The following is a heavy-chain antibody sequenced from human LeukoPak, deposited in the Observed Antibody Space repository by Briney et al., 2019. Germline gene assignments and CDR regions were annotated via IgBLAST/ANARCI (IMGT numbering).Heavy chain of an antibody. J-gene: IGHJ4*02. D-gene: IGHD3-22*01. V-gene: IGHV4-59*01. CDR1: GGSFRGYY. Sequence: SETLSLTCAVYGGSFRGYYWSWIRQPPGKGLEWIGYIYSSGSTNYNPSLKSRVTMSVDTSKNQFSLKVSSVTAADTAVYYCARGTHYYDSSGYSFFDYWGQGTLVTVSS. CDR2: IYSSGST. CDR3: ARGTHYYDSSGYSFFDY.